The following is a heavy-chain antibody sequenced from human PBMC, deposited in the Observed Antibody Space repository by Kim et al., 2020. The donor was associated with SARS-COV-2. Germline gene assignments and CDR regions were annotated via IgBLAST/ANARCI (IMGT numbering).Heavy chain of an antibody. J-gene: IGHJ5*02. CDR1: GFTFSDYY. CDR3: ARDDKPYHWFDP. V-gene: IGHV3-11*01. CDR2: IGTSGNNI. Sequence: GGSLRLSCAASGFTFSDYYMSWIRQAPGKGLEWIAYIGTSGNNIFYADSVKGRFTMSRDNGKNLLYLQMNSLRAEDTAVYYCARDDKPYHWFDPWGQGTQVTVSS.